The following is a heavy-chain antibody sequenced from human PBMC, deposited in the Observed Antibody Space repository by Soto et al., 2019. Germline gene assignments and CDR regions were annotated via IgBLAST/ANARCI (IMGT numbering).Heavy chain of an antibody. CDR1: GYTFTSYG. CDR2: IRAYNGYT. D-gene: IGHD6-19*01. J-gene: IGHJ4*02. V-gene: IGHV1-18*04. CDR3: AXXXDGYRSGWYVGYFDY. Sequence: QVQLVQSGAEVKKPGASVKVSCKASGYTFTSYGISWVRQAPGQGLEWMGWIRAYNGYTNYAQKFQGRVTMTTATSTSTAYMELRSLVSDDTAVYYCAXXXDGYRSGWYVGYFDYWGQGTLVTVSS.